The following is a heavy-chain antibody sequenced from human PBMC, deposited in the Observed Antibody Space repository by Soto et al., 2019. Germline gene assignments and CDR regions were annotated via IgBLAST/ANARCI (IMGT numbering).Heavy chain of an antibody. D-gene: IGHD2-15*01. Sequence: GGSLRLSCAASGFTFSSYSMNWVRQAPGKGLEWVSSISSSSSYIYYADSVKGRFTISRDNAKNSLYLQMNSLRAEDTAVYYSARAPDCSGGSCYSDYWGQGTLVTGSS. V-gene: IGHV3-21*01. CDR3: ARAPDCSGGSCYSDY. CDR1: GFTFSSYS. CDR2: ISSSSSYI. J-gene: IGHJ4*02.